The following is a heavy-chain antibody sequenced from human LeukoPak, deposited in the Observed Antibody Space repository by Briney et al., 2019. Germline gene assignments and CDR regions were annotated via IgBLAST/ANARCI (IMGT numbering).Heavy chain of an antibody. V-gene: IGHV4-59*01. J-gene: IGHJ5*02. Sequence: SETLSLTCTVSGGSSSSYYWSWIRQPPGKGLEWIGYIYYSGSTNYNPSLKSRVTISVDTTKNQFSLKLSSVTAADTAVYYCARVDTAEFDPWGQGTLVTVSS. CDR3: ARVDTAEFDP. D-gene: IGHD5-18*01. CDR2: IYYSGST. CDR1: GGSSSSYY.